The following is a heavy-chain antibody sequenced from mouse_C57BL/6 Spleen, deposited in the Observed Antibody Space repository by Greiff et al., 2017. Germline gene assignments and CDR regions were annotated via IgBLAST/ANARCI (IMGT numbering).Heavy chain of an antibody. V-gene: IGHV1-72*01. D-gene: IGHD2-3*01. CDR2: IDPNSGGT. CDR3: ARDDGPAWFAY. J-gene: IGHJ3*01. Sequence: QVQLKQPGAELVQPGASVKLSCKASGYTFTSYWMHWVKQRPGRGLEWIGRIDPNSGGTKYNEKFKSKATLTVDKPSSTAYMQLSSLTSEDSAVYDCARDDGPAWFAYWGQGTLVTVSA. CDR1: GYTFTSYW.